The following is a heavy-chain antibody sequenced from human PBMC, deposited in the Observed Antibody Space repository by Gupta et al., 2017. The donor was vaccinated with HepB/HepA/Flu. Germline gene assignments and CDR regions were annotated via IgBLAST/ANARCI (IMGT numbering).Heavy chain of an antibody. V-gene: IGHV4-30-4*01. J-gene: IGHJ4*02. CDR1: GGSISSDDYY. CDR3: TRGFSMTPNDS. Sequence: QVQLQESGPGLVKPSQTLSLPCTVSGGSISSDDYYWNWIRQPPGKGLEWIGYIYYSGSTYYNPSLKSRVTISVDPSKNQFSLKLSSVTAADTAVYYCTRGFSMTPNDSWGQGTLVTVSS. CDR2: IYYSGST.